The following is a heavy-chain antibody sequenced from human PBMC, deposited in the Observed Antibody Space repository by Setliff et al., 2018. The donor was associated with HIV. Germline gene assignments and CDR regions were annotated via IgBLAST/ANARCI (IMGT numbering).Heavy chain of an antibody. Sequence: GASVKVSCKVSGYTLTELSRHWVRQAPGQGLEWMGRIIPFFGTADYAQNFQGRVTITADESTSTAYMELSSLRSEDTAVYYCARGMYSSGWYDAFDIWGQGTMVTVSS. CDR1: GYTLTELS. D-gene: IGHD6-19*01. CDR2: IIPFFGTA. CDR3: ARGMYSSGWYDAFDI. J-gene: IGHJ3*02. V-gene: IGHV1-69*13.